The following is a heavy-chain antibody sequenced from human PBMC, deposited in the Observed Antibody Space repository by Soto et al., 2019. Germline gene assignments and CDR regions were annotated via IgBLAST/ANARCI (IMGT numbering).Heavy chain of an antibody. J-gene: IGHJ4*02. CDR2: INVGNGNT. D-gene: IGHD3-22*01. V-gene: IGHV1-3*01. CDR1: GYTFTTYA. Sequence: ASVKVSCKASGYTFTTYAMHWVRQAPGQRLEWMGWINVGNGNTKYSQKFQGRVTITRDTSASTAHMELSSLRSEDTAVYYCAYDSSGYLDYWGQGTLVTVSS. CDR3: AYDSSGYLDY.